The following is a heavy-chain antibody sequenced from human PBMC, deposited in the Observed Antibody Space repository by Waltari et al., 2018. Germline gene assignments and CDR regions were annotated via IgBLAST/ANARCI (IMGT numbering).Heavy chain of an antibody. CDR3: AREGPPGTFDY. CDR1: GFTFSSSA. CDR2: ISYDGSNK. J-gene: IGHJ4*02. Sequence: QVQLVESGGGVVQPGRSLRPPCPASGFTFSSSAMHWVRQAPGKGLEWVAGISYDGSNKYYADSVKGRFTISRDNSKNTLDLQMNSLRAEDTAVYYCAREGPPGTFDYWGQGTLVTVSS. V-gene: IGHV3-30-3*01.